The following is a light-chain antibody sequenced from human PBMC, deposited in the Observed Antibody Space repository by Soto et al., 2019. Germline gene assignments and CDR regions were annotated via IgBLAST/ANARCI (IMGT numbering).Light chain of an antibody. CDR1: SSDVGGYNY. CDR2: EVS. V-gene: IGLV2-8*01. CDR3: SSYAVSTPL. J-gene: IGLJ2*01. Sequence: QSALTQPPSASGSPGQSVTISCTGTSSDVGGYNYVSWYQQHPGKAPKLMIYEVSKRPSGVPDRFSGSKSGNTASLTVSGLQAEDEADYYCSSYAVSTPLFGGGTKLTVL.